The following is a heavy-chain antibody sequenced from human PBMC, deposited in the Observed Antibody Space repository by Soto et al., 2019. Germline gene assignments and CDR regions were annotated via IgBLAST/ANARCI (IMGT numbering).Heavy chain of an antibody. CDR1: GFTFSSYG. V-gene: IGHV3-30*03. CDR3: VADYVATDTFEI. J-gene: IGHJ3*02. D-gene: IGHD3-10*02. Sequence: PGGSLRLSCAASGFTFSSYGMHWVRQDPGKGLEWAAVISYDGNNKYYAESVKGRFTISRDTSKNTLYLQMNSLRPEDTAVYYCVADYVATDTFEIWGRGTMVTVSS. CDR2: ISYDGNNK.